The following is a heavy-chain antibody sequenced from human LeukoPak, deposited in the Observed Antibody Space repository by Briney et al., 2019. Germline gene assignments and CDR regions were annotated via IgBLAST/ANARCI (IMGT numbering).Heavy chain of an antibody. J-gene: IGHJ4*02. V-gene: IGHV1-46*01. CDR2: INPSGGST. D-gene: IGHD3-3*01. CDR1: GYTFTSYY. CDR3: AGASRRFLEWLSPYYFDY. Sequence: ASVKVSCKASGYTFTSYYMHWVRQAPGQGLEWMGIINPSGGSTSYAQKFQGRVTMTRDTSTSTVYMELSSLRSEDTAVYYCAGASRRFLEWLSPYYFDYWGQGTLVTVSS.